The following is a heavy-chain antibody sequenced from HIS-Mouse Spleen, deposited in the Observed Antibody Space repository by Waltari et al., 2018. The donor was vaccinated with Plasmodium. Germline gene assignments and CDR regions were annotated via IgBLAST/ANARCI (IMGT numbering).Heavy chain of an antibody. CDR1: GVTFSCYW. Sequence: EVQLVESGGCLVQPGGSLRLCRAASGVTFSCYWWSWVRQAPGKGRGWVANIKQDGSEKYYVDSVKGRFTISRDNAKNSLYLQMNSLRAEDTAVYYCASSWYWYFDLWGRGTLVTVSS. V-gene: IGHV3-7*01. CDR2: IKQDGSEK. J-gene: IGHJ2*01. D-gene: IGHD6-13*01. CDR3: ASSWYWYFDL.